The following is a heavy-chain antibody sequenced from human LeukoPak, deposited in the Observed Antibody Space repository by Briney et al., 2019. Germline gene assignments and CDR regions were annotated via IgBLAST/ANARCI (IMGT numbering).Heavy chain of an antibody. D-gene: IGHD1-26*01. J-gene: IGHJ4*02. CDR3: AKAPAGSYLYYFDY. Sequence: GSLRLSCAASGFPFDDYTMHWVRQAPGKGLEWVSLISWDGGSTYYADSVKGRFTISRDNSKNSLYLQMNSLRTEDTALYYCAKAPAGSYLYYFDYWGQGTLVTVSS. V-gene: IGHV3-43*01. CDR2: ISWDGGST. CDR1: GFPFDDYT.